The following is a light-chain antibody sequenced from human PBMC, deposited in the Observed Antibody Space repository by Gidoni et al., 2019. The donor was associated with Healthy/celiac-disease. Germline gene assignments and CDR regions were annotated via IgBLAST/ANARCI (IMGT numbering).Light chain of an antibody. CDR3: SSYTSSSTLEGYV. Sequence: QSALTQPASVSGSPGQSIPISCTGTSSDVGGSNYVSWYQQHPGKAPKLMIYEVSNRPSGVSNRFSGSKSGNTASLTISGLQAEDEADYYCSSYTSSSTLEGYVFGTGTKVTVL. CDR2: EVS. CDR1: SSDVGGSNY. J-gene: IGLJ1*01. V-gene: IGLV2-14*01.